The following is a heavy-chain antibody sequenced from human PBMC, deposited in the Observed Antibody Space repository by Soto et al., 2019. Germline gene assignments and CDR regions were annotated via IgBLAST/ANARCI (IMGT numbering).Heavy chain of an antibody. CDR3: ARGRVQLERRGWFDP. D-gene: IGHD1-1*01. J-gene: IGHJ5*02. CDR1: GFTFSSYS. Sequence: GGSLRLSCAASGFTFSSYSMNWVRQAPGKGLEWVSYISSSSSTIYYADSVKGRFTISRDNAKNSLYLQMNSLRAEDTAVYYCARGRVQLERRGWFDPWGQGTLVTVSS. V-gene: IGHV3-48*01. CDR2: ISSSSSTI.